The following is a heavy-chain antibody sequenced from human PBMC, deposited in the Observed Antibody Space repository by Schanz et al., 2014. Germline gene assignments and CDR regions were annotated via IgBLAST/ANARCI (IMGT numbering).Heavy chain of an antibody. D-gene: IGHD3-16*01. V-gene: IGHV1-18*01. CDR1: GYAFTTYG. Sequence: QVQLVQSGAEVKKPGASVRVSCKVSGYAFTTYGISWVQQAPGQGLEWMGWIRPDNGHTTYSQKVRDRVIFTTDTAANTAYMELRSLRSDDTAHYYCVRVPSRDVSFDLWGRGTLVTVSS. CDR2: IRPDNGHT. CDR3: VRVPSRDVSFDL. J-gene: IGHJ2*01.